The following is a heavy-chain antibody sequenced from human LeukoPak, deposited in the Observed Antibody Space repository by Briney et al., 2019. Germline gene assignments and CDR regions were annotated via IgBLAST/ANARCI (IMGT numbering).Heavy chain of an antibody. D-gene: IGHD2-2*01. Sequence: ASVKVSCKASGYTFTSYDMHWVRQAPGQRLDWIGWINAGNGNTKYSQKFQGRVTITRDTSASTAYMELSSLRSEDTAVYYCARLRAGYCSSTSCPYWYFDLWGRGTLVTVSS. CDR2: INAGNGNT. CDR1: GYTFTSYD. V-gene: IGHV1-3*01. CDR3: ARLRAGYCSSTSCPYWYFDL. J-gene: IGHJ2*01.